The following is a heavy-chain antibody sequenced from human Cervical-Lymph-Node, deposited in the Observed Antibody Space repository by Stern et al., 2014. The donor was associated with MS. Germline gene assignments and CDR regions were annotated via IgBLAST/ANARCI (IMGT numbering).Heavy chain of an antibody. CDR3: ARSSSGWDYWYFDL. V-gene: IGHV3-13*05. CDR1: GFTFSSYA. CDR2: IGTAGDP. J-gene: IGHJ2*01. Sequence: EVQLVESGGGLVQPGGSLRLSCAASGFTFSSYAMHWVRQATGKGLEWVSAIGTAGDPYYPGSVKGRFTISRENAKNSLYLQMNSLRAGDTAVYYCARSSSGWDYWYFDLWGRGTLVTVSS. D-gene: IGHD6-19*01.